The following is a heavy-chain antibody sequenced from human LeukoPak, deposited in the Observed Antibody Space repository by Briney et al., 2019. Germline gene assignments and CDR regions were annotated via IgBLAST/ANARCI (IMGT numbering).Heavy chain of an antibody. V-gene: IGHV1-46*01. CDR2: INPSGGST. CDR3: ARDRCSNTSCYPGVY. Sequence: ASVKVSCKASGYTFTSYYMHWVRQAPGQGLEWMGIINPSGGSTSYAQKFQGRVTMTRDTSTSTVYMELSSLRSEDTAVYYCARDRCSNTSCYPGVYWGQGTLVTVSS. J-gene: IGHJ4*02. CDR1: GYTFTSYY. D-gene: IGHD2-2*01.